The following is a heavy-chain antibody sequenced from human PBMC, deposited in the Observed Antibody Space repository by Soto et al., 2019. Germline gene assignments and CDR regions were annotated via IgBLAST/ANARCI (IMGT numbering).Heavy chain of an antibody. Sequence: GGSLRLSCAASGFTVSSNYMSWVRQAPGKGLEWVSVIYSGGSTYYADSVKGRFTISRDNSKNTLYLQMNSLRAEDTAVYYCARTHRASLTGYDDRGPFDYWGQGTLVTVSS. CDR3: ARTHRASLTGYDDRGPFDY. V-gene: IGHV3-66*01. CDR1: GFTVSSNY. D-gene: IGHD3-9*01. J-gene: IGHJ4*02. CDR2: IYSGGST.